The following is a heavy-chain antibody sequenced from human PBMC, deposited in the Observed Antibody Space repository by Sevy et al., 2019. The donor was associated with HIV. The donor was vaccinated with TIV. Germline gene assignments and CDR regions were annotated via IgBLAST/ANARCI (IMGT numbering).Heavy chain of an antibody. J-gene: IGHJ4*02. CDR1: GASISSPDHY. Sequence: SETLSLTCTVSGASISSPDHYWTWIRQPPGKGLEWIGYIYYSGNTYYNPSLKSRVTISIDTSKKQFSLGLRSVSAADTAVYFCARNYSPWLLTDYWGRGTLVTVSS. CDR3: ARNYSPWLLTDY. V-gene: IGHV4-30-4*08. CDR2: IYYSGNT. D-gene: IGHD2-15*01.